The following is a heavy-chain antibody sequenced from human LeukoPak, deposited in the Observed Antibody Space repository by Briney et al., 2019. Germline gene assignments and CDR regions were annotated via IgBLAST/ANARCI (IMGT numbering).Heavy chain of an antibody. CDR2: ISSSSSYI. CDR1: GFTFSSYS. Sequence: NSGGSLRLSCAASGFTFSSYSMNWVRQAPGKGLEWVSSISSSSSYIYYADSVKGRFTISRDNAKNSLYLQMNSLRAEDTAVYYRARDPSMVRGVISPHFDYWGQGTLVTVSS. D-gene: IGHD3-10*01. J-gene: IGHJ4*02. CDR3: ARDPSMVRGVISPHFDY. V-gene: IGHV3-21*01.